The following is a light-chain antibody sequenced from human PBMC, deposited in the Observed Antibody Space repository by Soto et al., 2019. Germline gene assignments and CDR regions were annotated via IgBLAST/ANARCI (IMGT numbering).Light chain of an antibody. Sequence: EIVLTQSPGTLSLSPGGRVTLSCRASQSVRSNFLAWYQQRPGQAPRLLIYGASSRATGIPDRFSGSGSGTDFTLIISRLEPEDCAVYYCQQYGSALQTFGQGTKVDIK. CDR3: QQYGSALQT. J-gene: IGKJ1*01. CDR2: GAS. CDR1: QSVRSNF. V-gene: IGKV3-20*01.